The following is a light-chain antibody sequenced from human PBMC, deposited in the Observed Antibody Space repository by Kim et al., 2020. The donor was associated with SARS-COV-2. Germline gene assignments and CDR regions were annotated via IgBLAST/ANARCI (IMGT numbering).Light chain of an antibody. CDR2: GAS. Sequence: EIVLTQSPGTLSLSPGERATLSCRASQSIASTYLAWYQHRPGQAPRLLIYGASSRATGIPDRFGGSGSGTDFTLTISRLEPEDFAVYYCQHYRSSLYTFGQGTKLEI. V-gene: IGKV3-20*01. CDR1: QSIASTY. J-gene: IGKJ2*01. CDR3: QHYRSSLYT.